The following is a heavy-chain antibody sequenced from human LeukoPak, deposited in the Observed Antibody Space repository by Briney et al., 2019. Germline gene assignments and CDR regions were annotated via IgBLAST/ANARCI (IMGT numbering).Heavy chain of an antibody. CDR2: ISSSSSYI. Sequence: PGGSLRLSCAASGFTFSSYAMSWVRQAPGKGLEWVSSISSSSSYIYYADSVKGRFTISRDNAKNSLYLQMNSLRAEDTAVYYCARARGPGAFDIWGQGTMVTVSS. CDR1: GFTFSSYA. D-gene: IGHD7-27*01. CDR3: ARARGPGAFDI. V-gene: IGHV3-21*01. J-gene: IGHJ3*02.